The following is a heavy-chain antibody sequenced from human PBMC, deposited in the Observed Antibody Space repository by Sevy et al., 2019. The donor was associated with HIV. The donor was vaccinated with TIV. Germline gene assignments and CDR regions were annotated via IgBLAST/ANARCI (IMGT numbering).Heavy chain of an antibody. CDR2: IKPDGSDK. D-gene: IGHD1-26*01. J-gene: IGHJ4*02. CDR3: AQETFGRFDS. CDR1: GFSFSAYW. V-gene: IGHV3-7*01. Sequence: GGSLRLSCAASGFSFSAYWMNWVRQPPGKGLEWVANIKPDGSDKHYVDSAEGRFTISRDNAKNSLYLQMNSLRVEDTAMYYCAQETFGRFDSWGQGTLVTVSS.